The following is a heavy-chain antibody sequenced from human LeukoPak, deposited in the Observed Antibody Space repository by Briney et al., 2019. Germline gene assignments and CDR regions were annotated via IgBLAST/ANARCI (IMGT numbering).Heavy chain of an antibody. Sequence: PGGSLRLSCAASGFTFSSYWMHWVRQAPGKGLMWVSHINTDGSTTSYADSVKGRFTISRDNAKNTLFLQMNSLRAEDTAVYYCARDRTADFDYWGQGTLVTVSS. J-gene: IGHJ4*02. D-gene: IGHD5-18*01. CDR1: GFTFSSYW. V-gene: IGHV3-74*01. CDR3: ARDRTADFDY. CDR2: INTDGSTT.